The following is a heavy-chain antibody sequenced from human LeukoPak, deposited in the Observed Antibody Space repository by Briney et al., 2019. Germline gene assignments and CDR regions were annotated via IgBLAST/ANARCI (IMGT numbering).Heavy chain of an antibody. J-gene: IGHJ4*02. CDR1: GLTFSDAW. CDR2: IRSNTDGGTT. CDR3: TSDSGRLVVT. D-gene: IGHD3-22*01. V-gene: IGHV3-15*01. Sequence: GGSLRLSCAASGLTFSDAWMSWVRQAPGKGLEWVGRIRSNTDGGTTDYAAPVRGRFTISRDDSKNTPYLQMNTLKTEDAAVYYCTSDSGRLVVTWGQGTLVTVSS.